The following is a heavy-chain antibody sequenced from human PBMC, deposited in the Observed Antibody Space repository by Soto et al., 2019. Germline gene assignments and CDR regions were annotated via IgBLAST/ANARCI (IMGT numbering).Heavy chain of an antibody. Sequence: QVRLEESGPGLVKPSETLFLICSVSSGSVNNANYFWNWIRHHPEIRLEWIGYIYYSGRTRCNPSFTTRATLSIDTSKNQFSLRLNSVTVAHTAVYFCARDADYGGSRGGMDVWGRGTTVTVSS. CDR1: SGSVNNANYF. J-gene: IGHJ6*02. CDR2: IYYSGRT. D-gene: IGHD4-17*01. V-gene: IGHV4-31*03. CDR3: ARDADYGGSRGGMDV.